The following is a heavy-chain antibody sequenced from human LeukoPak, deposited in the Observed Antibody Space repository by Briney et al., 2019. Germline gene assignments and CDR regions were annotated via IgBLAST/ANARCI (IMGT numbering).Heavy chain of an antibody. CDR3: ASTWIQLWNDDY. V-gene: IGHV4-38-2*02. D-gene: IGHD5-18*01. Sequence: SETPSLTRTVSGYSISSGYYWGWIRQPPGKGLEWIGSIYHSGSTYYNPSLKSRVTISVDTSKNQFSLKLSSVTAADTAVYYCASTWIQLWNDDYWGQGTLVTVSS. CDR1: GYSISSGYY. CDR2: IYHSGST. J-gene: IGHJ4*02.